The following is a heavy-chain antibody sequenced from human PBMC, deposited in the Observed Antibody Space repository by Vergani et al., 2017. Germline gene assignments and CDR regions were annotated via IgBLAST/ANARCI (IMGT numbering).Heavy chain of an antibody. D-gene: IGHD1-1*01. CDR2: IYPAYSDT. CDR1: EYSFGNYW. J-gene: IGHJ4*02. Sequence: EVELVQSGPEMRKPGESLKISCKGSEYSFGNYWIGCVRQMPGKGLEWMGIIYPAYSDTRYSPSFQGQVTISADKSISTAFLQWDSLKASDTALYYCARHTTYTDSWGQGTLVTVSS. V-gene: IGHV5-51*01. CDR3: ARHTTYTDS.